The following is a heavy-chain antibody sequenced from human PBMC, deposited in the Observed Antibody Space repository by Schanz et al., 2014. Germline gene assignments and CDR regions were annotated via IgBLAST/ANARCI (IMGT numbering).Heavy chain of an antibody. V-gene: IGHV1-2*02. J-gene: IGHJ4*02. CDR3: ARELRLEYYFDY. D-gene: IGHD4-17*01. Sequence: QVQLLQSGAEVKKPGASVKVSCKASGYTFTGYYMHWVRPAPGQGLEWMGRINPNSGGTNYAQKFQGRVTMTRDTSISTAYMELSSLRSDDTAVYYCARELRLEYYFDYWGQGTQVTVSS. CDR1: GYTFTGYY. CDR2: INPNSGGT.